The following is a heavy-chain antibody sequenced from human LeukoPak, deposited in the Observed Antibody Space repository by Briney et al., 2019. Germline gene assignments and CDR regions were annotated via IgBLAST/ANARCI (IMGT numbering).Heavy chain of an antibody. CDR1: GFTFSDYW. D-gene: IGHD3-10*01. J-gene: IGHJ4*02. CDR3: VRDCYGSGSYFRYFAN. V-gene: IGHV3-7*01. CDR2: IKEDGSQK. Sequence: GGSLRLSCAASGFTFSDYWMSWVRQAPGKGLEWVAIIKEDGSQKYYVDSVKGRFTLSRDNTKNSLTLQLNSLRAEDTALYYCVRDCYGSGSYFRYFANWGQRELASVSS.